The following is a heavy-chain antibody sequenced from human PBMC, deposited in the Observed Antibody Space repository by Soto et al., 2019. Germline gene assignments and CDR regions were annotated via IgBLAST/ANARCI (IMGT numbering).Heavy chain of an antibody. D-gene: IGHD6-13*01. Sequence: SETLSLTCSVSGASMNSYHWSWIRQPAGKGLEWIGHIHSSGSTNYNPSLKSRVTMSVDTSKNQFSLRLMSLTAADTAVYYCARDQGVAAAGITWFDPWGQGSRVTAPQ. CDR3: ARDQGVAAAGITWFDP. J-gene: IGHJ5*02. V-gene: IGHV4-4*07. CDR2: IHSSGST. CDR1: GASMNSYH.